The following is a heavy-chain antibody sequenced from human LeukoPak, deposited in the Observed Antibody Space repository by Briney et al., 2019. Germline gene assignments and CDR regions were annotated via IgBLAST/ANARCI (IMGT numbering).Heavy chain of an antibody. D-gene: IGHD3-3*01. CDR2: IYCSGST. V-gene: IGHV4-39*01. CDR3: ARQDYDFWSGYPFVDY. CDR1: GGSISSSSYY. J-gene: IGHJ4*02. Sequence: SETLSLTCTVSGGSISSSSYYWGWIRQPPGKGLEWIGSIYCSGSTYYNPSLKSRVTISVDTSKNQFSLKLSSVTAADTAVYYCARQDYDFWSGYPFVDYWGQGTLVTVSS.